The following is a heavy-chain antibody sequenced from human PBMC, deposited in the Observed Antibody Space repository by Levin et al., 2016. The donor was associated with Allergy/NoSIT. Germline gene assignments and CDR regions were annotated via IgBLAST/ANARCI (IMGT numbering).Heavy chain of an antibody. CDR1: GFTFSSHP. D-gene: IGHD6-6*01. J-gene: IGHJ6*01. CDR2: INGRGGTV. V-gene: IGHV3-23*01. Sequence: GGSLRLSCAASGFTFSSHPMNWVRQPPGKGLEWVSTINGRGGTVNYADSVRGRFTISRDNSRNNLYLHLYSLRAEDTAVYFCAKDMATGRTGRPSSYNSGLDVWGHGTTVTVSS. CDR3: AKDMATGRTGRPSSYNSGLDV.